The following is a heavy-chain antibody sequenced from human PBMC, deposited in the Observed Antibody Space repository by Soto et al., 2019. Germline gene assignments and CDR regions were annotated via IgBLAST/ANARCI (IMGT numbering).Heavy chain of an antibody. CDR1: GFTFSSYA. CDR3: ANPSSTPRYCDWPRGY. CDR2: ISGSGGST. Sequence: PGGSLRLSCAASGFTFSSYAMSWVRQAPGKGLEWVSAISGSGGSTYYADSLKGRFTISRDKSKNTVYLQMNSQTAVHTAVCYLANPSSTPRYCDWPRGYWGQGTLATVSS. D-gene: IGHD3-9*01. J-gene: IGHJ4*02. V-gene: IGHV3-23*01.